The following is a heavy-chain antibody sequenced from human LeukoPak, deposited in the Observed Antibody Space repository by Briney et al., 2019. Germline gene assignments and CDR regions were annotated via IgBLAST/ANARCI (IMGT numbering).Heavy chain of an antibody. CDR2: ISYDGSNK. CDR3: ARDLHYGSGSYYDAFDI. D-gene: IGHD3-10*01. CDR1: GFTFSSYA. J-gene: IGHJ3*02. V-gene: IGHV3-30*04. Sequence: PGGSLRLSCAASGFTFSSYAMHWVRQAPGKGLEWVAVISYDGSNKYYADSVKGRFTISRDNSKNTLYLQMNSLRAEDTAVYYCARDLHYGSGSYYDAFDIWGQGTMVTVSS.